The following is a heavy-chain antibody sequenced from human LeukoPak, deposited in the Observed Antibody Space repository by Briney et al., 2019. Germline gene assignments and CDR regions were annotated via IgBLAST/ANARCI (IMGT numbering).Heavy chain of an antibody. Sequence: ASVKVSCKASGYTFTSYDINWVRQATGQGLEWMGWMNPNSGNTGYAQTFKGRVTMTRNTSISTDYMELSSLRSEDTAVYYCARGVGTYYDFWSGYLPYYYYYYMDVWGKGTTVTVSS. D-gene: IGHD3-3*01. V-gene: IGHV1-8*01. CDR3: ARGVGTYYDFWSGYLPYYYYYYMDV. CDR1: GYTFTSYD. CDR2: MNPNSGNT. J-gene: IGHJ6*03.